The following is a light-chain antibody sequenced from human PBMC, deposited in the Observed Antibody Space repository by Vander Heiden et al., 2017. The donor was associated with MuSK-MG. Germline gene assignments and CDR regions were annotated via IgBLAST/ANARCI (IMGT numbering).Light chain of an antibody. CDR1: QSISSD. J-gene: IGKJ1*01. V-gene: IGKV3-15*01. CDR3: QQYNNWPLT. Sequence: EIVMTQSPATLSVSPGERATLSCRASQSISSDLAWYQQKPGQAPRLLIYGASTRATVIPARFSGSGSGTEFTLTISSLQSEDFAVYYCQQYNNWPLTFGQGTKVEI. CDR2: GAS.